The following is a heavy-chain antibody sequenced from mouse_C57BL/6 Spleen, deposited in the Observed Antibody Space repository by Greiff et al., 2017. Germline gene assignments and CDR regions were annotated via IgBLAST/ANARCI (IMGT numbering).Heavy chain of an antibody. CDR3: ARHKGDYYGSSYDY. J-gene: IGHJ2*01. V-gene: IGHV1-62-2*01. D-gene: IGHD1-1*01. Sequence: QVQLQQSGAELVKPGASVKLSCKASGYPFPESTIHWVKQRFGQGLEWIGWFYPGSGSIKYNENFKDKATLTADKSSSTVSMEFSRLTSEDSAVDFYARHKGDYYGSSYDYWGQGTTLTVSS. CDR2: FYPGSGSI. CDR1: GYPFPEST.